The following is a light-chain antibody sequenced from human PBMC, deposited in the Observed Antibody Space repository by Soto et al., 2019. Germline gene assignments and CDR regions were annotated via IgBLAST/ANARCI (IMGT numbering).Light chain of an antibody. Sequence: DIQMTQSPPSLSSSVGDTVTMTCRASQSIALSVNWYQQKPGKAPKLLIYVAFTLESGVPSRFSGSGAGTDVPLTSSRLQPEDSSTYYCQQSFVRPVSFGQGTGLEL. J-gene: IGKJ5*01. V-gene: IGKV1-39*01. CDR1: QSIALS. CDR2: VAF. CDR3: QQSFVRPVS.